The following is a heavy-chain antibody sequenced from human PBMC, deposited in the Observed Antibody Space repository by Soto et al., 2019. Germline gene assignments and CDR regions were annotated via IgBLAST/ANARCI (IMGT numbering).Heavy chain of an antibody. D-gene: IGHD6-6*01. CDR2: VYYTGST. V-gene: IGHV4-59*01. CDR3: ARSIAVPSSHSDH. CDR1: GGSMSGYY. Sequence: QVQLQESGPGLVKPSETLSLTCRVSGGSMSGYYWSWIRQAPGKGLEWIGYVYYTGSTTYNPSLQSRVTISVATSNKQSSLSLRLATAADTAVYFCARSIAVPSSHSDHWGQGIRVTVSS. J-gene: IGHJ4*02.